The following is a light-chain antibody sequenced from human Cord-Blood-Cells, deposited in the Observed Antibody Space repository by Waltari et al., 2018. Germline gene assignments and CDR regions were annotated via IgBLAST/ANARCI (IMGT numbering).Light chain of an antibody. CDR2: GAS. J-gene: IGKJ4*01. V-gene: IGKV3-15*01. CDR3: QQYNNWPPLT. CDR1: QSVSSN. Sequence: EIVMTQSPATLSVSPGERATLSCRASQSVSSNLAWYQQKQGQAPRLLSYGASTRATGVPARFSGSGSGTEFTLTISSLQSEDFAVYYCQQYNNWPPLTFGGGTKVEIK.